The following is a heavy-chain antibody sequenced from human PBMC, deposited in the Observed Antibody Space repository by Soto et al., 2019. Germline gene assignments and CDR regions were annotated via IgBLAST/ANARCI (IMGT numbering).Heavy chain of an antibody. CDR1: GFTFRNYD. CDR3: VRGMGDTGYYDNWFDP. J-gene: IGHJ5*02. D-gene: IGHD3-9*01. CDR2: IDTAGDT. V-gene: IGHV3-13*01. Sequence: VQLVEPGGDSVQSGGSLRLSCIASGFTFRNYDMHWVRQATGKGLEWVSVIDTAGDTYYAGSVKGRFTISREDAKNSLYLQMNSLRAGDTAVYYCVRGMGDTGYYDNWFDPWGQGTLVTVSS.